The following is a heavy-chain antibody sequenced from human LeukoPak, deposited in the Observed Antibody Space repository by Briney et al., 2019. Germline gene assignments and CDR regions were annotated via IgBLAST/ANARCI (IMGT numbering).Heavy chain of an antibody. CDR3: ARAYCGGDCYSETYYYYYYMDV. CDR1: GGSISSYY. J-gene: IGHJ6*03. Sequence: SETLSLTCSVSGGSISSYYWSWIRQPPGKGLEWIGYIYYSGSTNYNPSLKSRVTISVDTSKNQFSLKLSSVTAADTAVYYCARAYCGGDCYSETYYYYYYMDVWGKGTTVTISS. V-gene: IGHV4-59*01. D-gene: IGHD2-21*02. CDR2: IYYSGST.